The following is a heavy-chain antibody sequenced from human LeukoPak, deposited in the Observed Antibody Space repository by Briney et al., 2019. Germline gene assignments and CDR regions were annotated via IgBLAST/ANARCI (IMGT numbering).Heavy chain of an antibody. CDR1: GFTFSSYW. CDR3: ARGSTLGSCTSSSCHNWFDP. V-gene: IGHV3-7*04. D-gene: IGHD2-2*01. CDR2: MNQDGSEK. Sequence: GGSLRLSCAASGFTFSSYWMSWVRQAPGKGLEWVANMNQDGSEKYYVDSVKGRFTISRDNAENSLYLLLNSLRVEDTAVYYCARGSTLGSCTSSSCHNWFDPWGQGTLVTVSS. J-gene: IGHJ5*02.